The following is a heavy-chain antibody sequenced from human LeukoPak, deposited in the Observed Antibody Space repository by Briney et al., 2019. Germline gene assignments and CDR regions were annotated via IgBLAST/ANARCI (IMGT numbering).Heavy chain of an antibody. CDR2: INHSGST. D-gene: IGHD3-10*01. Sequence: SETLSLTCGVYGGSFSGYYWSWVRQAPGKGLEWIGEINHSGSTDYNPSLKSRVTISVDTSKNQFSLKLSSVTAADTAVYYCAREGFGELLSPEGFDYWGQGTLVTVSS. CDR1: GGSFSGYY. J-gene: IGHJ4*02. V-gene: IGHV4-34*01. CDR3: AREGFGELLSPEGFDY.